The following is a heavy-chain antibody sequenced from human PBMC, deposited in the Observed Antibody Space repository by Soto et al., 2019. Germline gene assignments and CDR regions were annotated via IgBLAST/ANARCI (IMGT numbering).Heavy chain of an antibody. CDR2: ISYDGSNK. CDR1: GFTFSTYG. J-gene: IGHJ4*02. D-gene: IGHD6-19*01. V-gene: IGHV3-30*03. CDR3: ARDAWTIAVAAPYDY. Sequence: QVQLVESGGGVVQPGRSLRLSCAASGFTFSTYGMHWVRQAPGKGLEWVAVISYDGSNKYYADSVKGRFTISRDNSKNTLYLQMNSLRAEDTAVYTWARDAWTIAVAAPYDYWGQGTLVTVSS.